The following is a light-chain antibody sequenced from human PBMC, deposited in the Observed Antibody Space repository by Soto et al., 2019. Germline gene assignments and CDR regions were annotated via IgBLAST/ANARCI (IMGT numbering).Light chain of an antibody. V-gene: IGLV2-14*01. CDR2: EVT. CDR3: SSYTSSSTFV. J-gene: IGLJ2*01. Sequence: QSALTQPASVSGSPGQSITISCTGTSSDGGGYKYVSWYQQRPGKAPQLIIYEVTDRPSGVSNRFSGSKSGNTASLTISGLQDEDEADYYCSSYTSSSTFVFGGGTKLTVL. CDR1: SSDGGGYKY.